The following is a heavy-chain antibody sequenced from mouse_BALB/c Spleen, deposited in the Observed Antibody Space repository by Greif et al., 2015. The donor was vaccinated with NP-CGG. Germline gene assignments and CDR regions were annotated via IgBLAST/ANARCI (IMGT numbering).Heavy chain of an antibody. Sequence: EVQLVESGPSLVKPSQTLSLTCSVTGDSITSGYWNWIRKFPGNKLEYMGYISYSGSTYYNPSLKSRISITRDTSKNXYYLQLNSVTTEDTATYYCARIPSIALYAMDYWGQGTSVTVSS. CDR3: ARIPSIALYAMDY. CDR2: ISYSGST. J-gene: IGHJ4*01. V-gene: IGHV3-8*02. D-gene: IGHD6-1*01. CDR1: GDSITSGY.